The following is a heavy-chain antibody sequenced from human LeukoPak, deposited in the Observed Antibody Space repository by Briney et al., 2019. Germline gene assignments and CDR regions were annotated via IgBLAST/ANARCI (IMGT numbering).Heavy chain of an antibody. Sequence: SQTLSLTCAISGDSVSSNSAAWNWIRQSPSRGLEWLGRTYYRSKWYNDYAVSVKSRITINPDTSKNQFSLQLNSVTPEDTAVYYCARGDRVATSYYYHYMDVWGKGTTVTISS. CDR1: GDSVSSNSAA. CDR3: ARGDRVATSYYYHYMDV. D-gene: IGHD5-12*01. V-gene: IGHV6-1*01. CDR2: TYYRSKWYN. J-gene: IGHJ6*03.